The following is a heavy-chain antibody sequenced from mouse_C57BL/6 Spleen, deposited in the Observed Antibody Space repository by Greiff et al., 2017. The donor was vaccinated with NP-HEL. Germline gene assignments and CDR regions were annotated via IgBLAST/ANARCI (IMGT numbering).Heavy chain of an antibody. V-gene: IGHV1-7*01. CDR2: INPSSGYT. J-gene: IGHJ3*01. CDR3: ARDYDGSSWFAY. Sequence: VQLQQSGAELAKPGASVKLSCKASGYTFTSYWMHWVKQRPGQGLEWIGYINPSSGYTKSHQKFKDKATLTADKSSSTAYMQLSSLTYEDAAVYYCARDYDGSSWFAYWGQGTLVTVSA. D-gene: IGHD1-1*01. CDR1: GYTFTSYW.